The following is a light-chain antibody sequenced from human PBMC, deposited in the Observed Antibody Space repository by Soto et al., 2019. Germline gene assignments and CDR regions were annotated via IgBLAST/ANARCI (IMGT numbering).Light chain of an antibody. CDR3: HQSDSTPQT. J-gene: IGKJ1*01. CDR1: QSIGTY. CDR2: VAT. V-gene: IGKV1-39*01. Sequence: DIQLTQSPSSLSASLGDRVTISCRASQSIGTYLNWFLQKPGKAPKLLIYVATSLQSGVPSRFSGSGSGTDFALTISSLPPEDVGIYYCHQSDSTPQTFGQGTRV.